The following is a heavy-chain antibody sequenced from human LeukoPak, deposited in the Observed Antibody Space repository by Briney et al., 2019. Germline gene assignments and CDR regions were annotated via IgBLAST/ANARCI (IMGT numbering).Heavy chain of an antibody. V-gene: IGHV3-7*01. Sequence: GGSLRLSCAASGFRFNRFSMSWVRQTPGKGLEWVANIKQDGSQKEYADSVKGRFAISRDNANNFLDLQMNSLRAEDTGVYYCASVDFVNNAHYHDYLPNWGQGTRVTVSS. CDR1: GFRFNRFS. CDR3: ASVDFVNNAHYHDYLPN. D-gene: IGHD2/OR15-2a*01. J-gene: IGHJ4*02. CDR2: IKQDGSQK.